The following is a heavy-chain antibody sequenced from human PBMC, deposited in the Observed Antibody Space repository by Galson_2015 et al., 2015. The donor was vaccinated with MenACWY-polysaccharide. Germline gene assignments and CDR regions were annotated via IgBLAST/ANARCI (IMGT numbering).Heavy chain of an antibody. V-gene: IGHV1-69*04. J-gene: IGHJ4*02. CDR3: ARVGCSGISCFLEY. Sequence: SVKVSCKVSGGSFSYYAITWVRQAPGEGLVGMGRIIPMTGTNNYAQMGQGTVPFTADTSRTTVCMELSSMRIEDTAVYYCARVGCSGISCFLEYWGQGSPVTVSS. D-gene: IGHD2-2*01. CDR1: GGSFSYYA. CDR2: IIPMTGTN.